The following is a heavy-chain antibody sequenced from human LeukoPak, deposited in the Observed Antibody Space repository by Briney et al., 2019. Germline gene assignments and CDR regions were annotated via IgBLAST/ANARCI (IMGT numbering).Heavy chain of an antibody. CDR2: IYYSGST. CDR1: GGSIISSRYY. Sequence: PSETLSLTCTVSGGSIISSRYYWGWIRQPPGKGLEWIGSIYYSGSTYYNPSLKSRVTISVDTSKNQFSLKLSSVTAADTAVYYCARGHSSDYWGQGTLVTVSS. V-gene: IGHV4-39*01. J-gene: IGHJ4*02. D-gene: IGHD6-13*01. CDR3: ARGHSSDY.